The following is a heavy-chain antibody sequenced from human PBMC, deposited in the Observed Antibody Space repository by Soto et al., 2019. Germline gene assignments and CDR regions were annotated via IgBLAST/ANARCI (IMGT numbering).Heavy chain of an antibody. CDR1: GGTFSSYA. D-gene: IGHD3-10*01. CDR2: IIPIFGTA. Sequence: SVKVSCKASGGTFSSYAISWVRQAPGQGLEWMGGIIPIFGTANYAQKFQGRVTITADESTSTAYMELSSLRSEDTAVYYCARAINSRFGEFLNWGQGTLVTVSS. CDR3: ARAINSRFGEFLN. J-gene: IGHJ4*02. V-gene: IGHV1-69*13.